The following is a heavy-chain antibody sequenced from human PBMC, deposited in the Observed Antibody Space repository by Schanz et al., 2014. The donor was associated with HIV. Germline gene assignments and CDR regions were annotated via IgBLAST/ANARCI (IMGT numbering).Heavy chain of an antibody. CDR1: GFAFSSYA. CDR2: ISGSGNTI. J-gene: IGHJ4*02. V-gene: IGHV3-48*04. Sequence: EVQLLESGGGLVQPGGSLRLSCAGSGFAFSSYAMTWVRQAPGKGLEWVSYISGSGNTIYYAYSVKGRFTISRDNAKNSLYLQMSSLRAEDTAVYYCANEEVPNDYWGQGTLVTVSS. CDR3: ANEEVPNDY.